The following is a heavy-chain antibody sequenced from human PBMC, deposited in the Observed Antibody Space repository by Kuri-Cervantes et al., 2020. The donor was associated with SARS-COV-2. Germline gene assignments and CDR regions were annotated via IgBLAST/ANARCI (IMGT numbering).Heavy chain of an antibody. D-gene: IGHD4-23*01. Sequence: GSLRLSCTVSGGAISSYYWSWIRQPPGKGLEWIGYIYCSGRTNYNPSLKSRVTISVDTSKTRFSLKLSFVTAAETAVYYCARVGDYSGNWDVDYWGQGTLVTVSS. CDR3: ARVGDYSGNWDVDY. CDR1: GGAISSYY. J-gene: IGHJ4*02. V-gene: IGHV4-59*01. CDR2: IYCSGRT.